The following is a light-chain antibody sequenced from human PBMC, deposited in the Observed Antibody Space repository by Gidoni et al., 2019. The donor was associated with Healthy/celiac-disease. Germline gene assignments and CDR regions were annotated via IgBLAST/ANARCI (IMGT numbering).Light chain of an antibody. CDR3: QQRSNWSLSIT. V-gene: IGKV3-11*01. CDR2: DAS. Sequence: EIVLTQSPATLSLSPGERATLSCRASQSVSSYLAWYQQKPGQAPRLLIYDASNRATGIPARFSGSGSGTDFTLTISSLEPEDFVVYYCQQRSNWSLSITFGQGTRLEIK. CDR1: QSVSSY. J-gene: IGKJ5*01.